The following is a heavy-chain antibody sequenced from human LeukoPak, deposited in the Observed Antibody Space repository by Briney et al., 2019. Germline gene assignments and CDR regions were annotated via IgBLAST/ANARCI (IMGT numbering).Heavy chain of an antibody. CDR3: ALINYDILTGYYPY. CDR2: INPSGGST. CDR1: GGTFSSYG. D-gene: IGHD3-9*01. Sequence: ASVKVSCKASGGTFSSYGISWVRQAPGQGLEWMGIINPSGGSTSYAQKFQGRVTMTRDTSTSTVYMELSSLRSEDTAVYYCALINYDILTGYYPYWGQGTLVTVSS. J-gene: IGHJ4*02. V-gene: IGHV1-46*01.